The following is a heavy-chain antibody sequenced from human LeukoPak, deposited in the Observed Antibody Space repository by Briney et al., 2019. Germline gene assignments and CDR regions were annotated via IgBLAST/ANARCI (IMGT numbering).Heavy chain of an antibody. V-gene: IGHV4-4*07. D-gene: IGHD6-19*01. CDR2: IYTSGST. CDR3: AREPTSYSGWYAGFDY. J-gene: IGHJ4*02. CDR1: GGSISSYY. Sequence: SETLSLTWTVSGGSISSYYWSWIRQPAGKGLEWIGRIYTSGSTNYNPSLKSRVTMSVDTSKNQFSLKLSSVTAADTAVYYCAREPTSYSGWYAGFDYWGQGTLVTVSS.